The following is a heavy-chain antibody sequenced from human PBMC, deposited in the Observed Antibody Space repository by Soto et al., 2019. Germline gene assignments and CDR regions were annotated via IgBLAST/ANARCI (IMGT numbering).Heavy chain of an antibody. V-gene: IGHV1-24*01. J-gene: IGHJ4*02. CDR2: FDPEDGET. CDR3: ATGSFVGYYGRSGYSYYFDY. Sequence: GASVKVSCKVSGYTLTELSMHWVRQAPGKGLEWMGGFDPEDGETIYAQKFQGRVTMTEDTSTDTAYMELSSLRSEDTAVYYCATGSFVGYYGRSGYSYYFDYCGQGTLVTVSS. CDR1: GYTLTELS. D-gene: IGHD3-22*01.